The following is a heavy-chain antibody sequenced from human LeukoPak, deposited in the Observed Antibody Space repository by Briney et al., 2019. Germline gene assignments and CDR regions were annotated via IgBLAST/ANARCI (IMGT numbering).Heavy chain of an antibody. J-gene: IGHJ4*02. CDR3: AREDYGDYDY. CDR1: GYSISSGYY. D-gene: IGHD4-17*01. V-gene: IGHV4-38-2*02. Sequence: PSETLSLTCAVSGYSISSGYYWGWIRQPPGKGLEWIGSIYHSGSTYYNPSLKSRVTISVDTSKNQFSLKLSSVTAADTAVYYCAREDYGDYDYWGQGTLVTVSS. CDR2: IYHSGST.